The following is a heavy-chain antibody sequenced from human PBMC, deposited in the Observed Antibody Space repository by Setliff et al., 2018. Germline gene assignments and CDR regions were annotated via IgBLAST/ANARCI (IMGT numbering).Heavy chain of an antibody. J-gene: IGHJ3*02. CDR1: GESFDTYY. D-gene: IGHD1-1*01. CDR3: RQAVVGRDVFDI. V-gene: IGHV4-34*01. Sequence: SETLSLTCNVYGESFDTYYWSWIRQPPGKGLEWFGEINQRGSGDYNPSFKGRVTISVDTSKKQFSLTLRYVTAADTALYYCRQAVVGRDVFDIWGQGTVVTVSS. CDR2: INQRGSG.